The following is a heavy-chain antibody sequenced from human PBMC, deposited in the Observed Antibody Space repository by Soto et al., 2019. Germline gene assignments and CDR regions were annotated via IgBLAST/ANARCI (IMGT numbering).Heavy chain of an antibody. Sequence: SETLSLTCAVYGGSFSGYCWSWIRQPPGKGLEWIGEIYHSGSTNYNPSLKSRVTISVDKSKNQFSLKLSSVTAADTAVYYCARVSGSYYYGMDVWGQGTTVTVSS. CDR3: ARVSGSYYYGMDV. CDR2: IYHSGST. V-gene: IGHV4-34*01. CDR1: GGSFSGYC. J-gene: IGHJ6*02. D-gene: IGHD1-26*01.